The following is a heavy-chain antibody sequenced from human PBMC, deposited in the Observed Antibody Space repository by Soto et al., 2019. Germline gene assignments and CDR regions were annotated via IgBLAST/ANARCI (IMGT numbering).Heavy chain of an antibody. CDR2: ISAYNGNT. V-gene: IGHV1-18*04. J-gene: IGHJ4*02. D-gene: IGHD3-9*01. CDR1: GYTFTSDS. CDR3: ARAPSHYDILTGYYGGFDY. Sequence: ASLKVSCKASGYTFTSDSISWVRQAPGQGLEWMEWISAYNGNTNYAQKLQGRVTMTTDTSTSTAYMELRSLRSDDTAVYYCARAPSHYDILTGYYGGFDYWGQGTLVTVSS.